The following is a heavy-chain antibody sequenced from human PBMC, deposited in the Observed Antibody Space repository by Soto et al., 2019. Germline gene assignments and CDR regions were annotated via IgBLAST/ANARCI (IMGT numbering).Heavy chain of an antibody. V-gene: IGHV1-3*01. CDR3: ARKVGASAY. CDR1: GYTFSSFA. Sequence: AASVKVSCKASGYTFSSFAIHWVRQAPGQRLEWMGWINAGNGDTKYSQKFQGRVTIARDTAASTAYMELGSLTFEDTAVYYCARKVGASAYWGQGTLGTVSS. J-gene: IGHJ4*02. CDR2: INAGNGDT. D-gene: IGHD1-26*01.